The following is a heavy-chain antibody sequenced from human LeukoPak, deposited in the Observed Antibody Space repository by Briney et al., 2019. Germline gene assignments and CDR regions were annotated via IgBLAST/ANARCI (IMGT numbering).Heavy chain of an antibody. V-gene: IGHV4-61*02. Sequence: ASETLPLTCTVSGGSISSGRYYWSWIRQPAGKGLEWIGRISTSGTTNYNPSLKSRVTMSVDTSKNQFSLKLSSVTAADTAVYYCARDVVAAAGTWDYWGQGTLVTVSS. D-gene: IGHD6-13*01. CDR2: ISTSGTT. CDR1: GGSISSGRYY. J-gene: IGHJ4*02. CDR3: ARDVVAAAGTWDY.